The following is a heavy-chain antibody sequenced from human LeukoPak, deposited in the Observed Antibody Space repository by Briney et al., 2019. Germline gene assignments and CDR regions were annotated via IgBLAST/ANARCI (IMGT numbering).Heavy chain of an antibody. V-gene: IGHV3-23*01. J-gene: IGHJ4*02. CDR1: GFTFSSSA. D-gene: IGHD2-15*01. Sequence: GGSLRLSCAASGFTFSSSAMSWVRQAPGKGLERVSAISNNGGYTYYADSVQGRFTISRDNSKSTLCLQMNSLRAEDTAVYYCAKQLGYCSDGSCYFPYWGQGTLVTVSS. CDR3: AKQLGYCSDGSCYFPY. CDR2: ISNNGGYT.